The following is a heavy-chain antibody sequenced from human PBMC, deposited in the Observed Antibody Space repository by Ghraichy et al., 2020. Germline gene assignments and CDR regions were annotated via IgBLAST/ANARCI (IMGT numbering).Heavy chain of an antibody. CDR3: ARDRLAGAELARDTVLLPAAPLSAFDI. D-gene: IGHD2-2*01. CDR2: IIPIFGTS. CDR1: GGPFNNCA. Sequence: SVKVSCKASGGPFNNCAISWEQQSPGQVLEWMGGIIPIFGTSNYAQKFQGRVTITADESTSTAYMEVSSLRSEDTAVYYCARDRLAGAELARDTVLLPAAPLSAFDIWGQGIMVTVSS. J-gene: IGHJ3*02. V-gene: IGHV1-69*13.